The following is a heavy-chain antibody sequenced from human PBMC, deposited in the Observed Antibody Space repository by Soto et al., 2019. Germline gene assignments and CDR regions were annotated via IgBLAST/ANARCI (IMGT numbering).Heavy chain of an antibody. Sequence: QITLKESGPTLVRPAQTLTLTCGFSGFSLSSYGMGVAWIRQPPGKALEWLALIYWDDDKRYSPSLKDRLAISKDPSSNQVVLTIHNMDPVDTATYSCAHAADYDLLTFDPWGPGPLVTVSS. J-gene: IGHJ5*02. CDR2: IYWDDDK. CDR3: AHAADYDLLTFDP. D-gene: IGHD4-17*01. CDR1: GFSLSSYGMG. V-gene: IGHV2-5*02.